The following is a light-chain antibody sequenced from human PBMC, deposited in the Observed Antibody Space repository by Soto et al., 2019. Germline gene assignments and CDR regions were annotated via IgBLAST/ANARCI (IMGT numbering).Light chain of an antibody. Sequence: SQSQGTLALSPGGRATVSCRDGQTVSSVHLAWFQQKPGKAPKRLIYGASRRATGIPARFSGSGSGTEFTLTISSLQSEDFALYYCQQYDTWPRTFGQGTKVDIK. J-gene: IGKJ1*01. CDR1: QTVSSVH. V-gene: IGKV3-15*01. CDR3: QQYDTWPRT. CDR2: GAS.